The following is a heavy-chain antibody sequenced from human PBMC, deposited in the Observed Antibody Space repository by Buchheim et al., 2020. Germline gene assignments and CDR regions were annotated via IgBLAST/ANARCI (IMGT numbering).Heavy chain of an antibody. J-gene: IGHJ6*02. D-gene: IGHD3-10*01. CDR3: AKDDNGSGSYYNYYYVMDV. CDR2: ISYHGTNK. V-gene: IGHV3-30*18. CDR1: GFTFSSYG. Sequence: QEQLVESGGGVVQPGRSLRLSCAASGFTFSSYGMHWVRQAPGKGLEWVAVISYHGTNKYADSVKGRFTISRDNSKNTLYLQMNSLRAEDTAVYYCAKDDNGSGSYYNYYYVMDVWGQGTT.